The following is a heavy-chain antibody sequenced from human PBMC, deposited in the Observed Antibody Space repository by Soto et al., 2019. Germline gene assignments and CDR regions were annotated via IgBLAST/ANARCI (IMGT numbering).Heavy chain of an antibody. CDR1: GGSISSSNW. Sequence: QVQLQESGPGLVKPSGTLSLTCAVSGGSISSSNWWSWVRQPPGKGLQWIGEIYHSGSTNYIPSLKSRVTRSVDKSRNQFSLKLSSVTAADTAVYYCASRWGEGRVDYWGQGTLVTVSS. J-gene: IGHJ4*02. CDR2: IYHSGST. D-gene: IGHD3-10*01. CDR3: ASRWGEGRVDY. V-gene: IGHV4-4*02.